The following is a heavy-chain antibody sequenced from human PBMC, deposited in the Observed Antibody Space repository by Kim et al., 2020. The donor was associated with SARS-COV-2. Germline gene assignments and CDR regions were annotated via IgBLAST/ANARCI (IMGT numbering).Heavy chain of an antibody. J-gene: IGHJ4*02. D-gene: IGHD3-22*01. CDR2: IYPGDSDT. V-gene: IGHV5-51*01. CDR1: GYSFTSYW. Sequence: GESLKISCKGSGYSFTSYWIGWVRQMPGKGLEWMGIIYPGDSDTRYSPSFQGQVTIPADKSISTAYLQWSSLKASDTAMYYCARPKGRYYYDSSGYYYGEFDYWGQGTLVTVSS. CDR3: ARPKGRYYYDSSGYYYGEFDY.